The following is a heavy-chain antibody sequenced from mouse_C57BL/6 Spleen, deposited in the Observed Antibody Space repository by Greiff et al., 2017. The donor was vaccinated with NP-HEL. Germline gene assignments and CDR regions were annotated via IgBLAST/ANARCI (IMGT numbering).Heavy chain of an antibody. V-gene: IGHV1-80*01. Sequence: LQESGAELVKPGASVKISCKASGYAFSSYWMNWVKQRPGKGLEWIGQIYPGDGDTNYNGKFKGKAKLTADKSSSTAYMQLSSLTSEDSAVYFCASWDYLQGFAYWGQGTLVTVSA. D-gene: IGHD4-1*01. CDR2: IYPGDGDT. J-gene: IGHJ3*01. CDR3: ASWDYLQGFAY. CDR1: GYAFSSYW.